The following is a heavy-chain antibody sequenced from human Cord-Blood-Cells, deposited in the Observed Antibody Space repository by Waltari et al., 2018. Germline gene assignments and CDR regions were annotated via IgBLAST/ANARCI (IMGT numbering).Heavy chain of an antibody. Sequence: VQLVESGGGLIQPGGSLRLSCAASGFTVSSNYMSWVRQAPGKGLEWVSVIYSGGSTYYADSVKGRFTISRDNSKNTLYLQMNSLRAEDTAVYYCARDAREAAAGTRTAQALPRTRAPNWYFDLWGRGTLVTVSS. CDR1: GFTVSSNY. J-gene: IGHJ2*01. V-gene: IGHV3-53*01. CDR2: IYSGGST. D-gene: IGHD6-13*01. CDR3: ARDAREAAAGTRTAQALPRTRAPNWYFDL.